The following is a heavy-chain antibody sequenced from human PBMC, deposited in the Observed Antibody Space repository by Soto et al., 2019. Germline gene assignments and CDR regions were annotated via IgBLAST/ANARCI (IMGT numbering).Heavy chain of an antibody. J-gene: IGHJ4*02. CDR2: IIPVLDMP. V-gene: IGHV1-69*02. CDR3: ARGIAAGTDY. D-gene: IGHD6-13*01. CDR1: GDTLSTYT. Sequence: QVQLVQSGAEVKKPGSSVKVSWKASGDTLSTYTISWVRQAPEQGLEWMGWIIPVLDMPIYAQKFQGRVTISAEKSTSTVYMELSSLRSDDTAVYYCARGIAAGTDYWGQGTLVTVS.